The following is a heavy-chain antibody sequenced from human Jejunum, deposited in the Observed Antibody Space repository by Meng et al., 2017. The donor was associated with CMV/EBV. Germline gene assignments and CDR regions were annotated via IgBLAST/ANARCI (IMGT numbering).Heavy chain of an antibody. V-gene: IGHV7-4-1*02. CDR2: INTKTGNP. CDR3: ARYPGYYGLGGFDP. Sequence: QVQRVQVGSEVKKPGASLRVSCKASGYTFSTYKINGERQAPGQGLEWLGWINTKTGNPTYAQGFTGRFVFSLDSSVSTTYLQISSLNTEDTAVYYCARYPGYYGLGGFDPWGQGTLVTVSS. CDR1: GYTFSTYK. D-gene: IGHD3-10*01. J-gene: IGHJ5*02.